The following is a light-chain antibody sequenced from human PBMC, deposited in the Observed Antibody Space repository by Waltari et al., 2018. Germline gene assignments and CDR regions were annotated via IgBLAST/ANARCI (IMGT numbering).Light chain of an antibody. V-gene: IGKV4-1*01. CDR2: WAS. J-gene: IGKJ3*01. CDR3: QQYYATPRT. CDR1: QSVLYSSNNKNH. Sequence: DIVMTQSPDSLAVSLGERATINCKSSQSVLYSSNNKNHLAWYQQKPGQSPKLLIYWASTRESWVPDLFSGSGSGTDYTLSISSLQAEDVAVYYCQQYYATPRTFGPGTKVDIK.